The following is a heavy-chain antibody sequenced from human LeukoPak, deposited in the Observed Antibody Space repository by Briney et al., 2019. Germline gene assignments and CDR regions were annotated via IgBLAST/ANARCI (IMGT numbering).Heavy chain of an antibody. D-gene: IGHD1-26*01. Sequence: SETLSLTCAVYGGSFSGYYWSWIRQPPGKGLEWIGEINHSGSTNYNPSLKSRVTISVDTSKNQFSLKLSSVTAADTAVYYCAVSGSYYVPEYFQHWGQGTLVTVSS. CDR1: GGSFSGYY. CDR3: AVSGSYYVPEYFQH. J-gene: IGHJ1*01. V-gene: IGHV4-34*01. CDR2: INHSGST.